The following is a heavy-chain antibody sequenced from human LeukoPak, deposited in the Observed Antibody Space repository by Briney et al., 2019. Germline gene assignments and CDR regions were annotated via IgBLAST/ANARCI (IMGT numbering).Heavy chain of an antibody. CDR2: INHSGST. V-gene: IGHV4-34*01. CDR1: GGSFSGYY. CDR3: ARDSFGYDSSGYYSYYYMDV. J-gene: IGHJ6*03. D-gene: IGHD3-22*01. Sequence: SETLSLTCAVYGGSFSGYYWSWIRQPPGKGLEWIGEINHSGSTNYNPSLKSRVTISVDTSKNQFSLKLSSVTAADTAVYYCARDSFGYDSSGYYSYYYMDVWGKGTTVTVSS.